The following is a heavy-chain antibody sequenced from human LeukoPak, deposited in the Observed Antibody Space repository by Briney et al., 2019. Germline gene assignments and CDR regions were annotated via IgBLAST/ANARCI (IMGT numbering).Heavy chain of an antibody. V-gene: IGHV4-59*01. Sequence: PSETLSLTCTVSGGSISSYYWSWIRQPPGKGLEWIGYIYYSGSTNYNPSLKSRVTISVDTSKNQFSLKLSSVTAADTAVYYCARAPSGLYYFDYWGRGTLVTVSS. J-gene: IGHJ4*02. D-gene: IGHD6-19*01. CDR2: IYYSGST. CDR1: GGSISSYY. CDR3: ARAPSGLYYFDY.